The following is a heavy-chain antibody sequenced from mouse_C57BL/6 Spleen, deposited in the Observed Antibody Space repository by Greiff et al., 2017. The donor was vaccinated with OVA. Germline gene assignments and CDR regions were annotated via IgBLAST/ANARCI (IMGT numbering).Heavy chain of an antibody. CDR3: ARSELGRGDYAMDY. V-gene: IGHV1-54*01. CDR1: GYAFTNYL. CDR2: INPGSGGT. D-gene: IGHD4-1*01. J-gene: IGHJ4*01. Sequence: VQLQQSGAELVRPGTSVKVSCKASGYAFTNYLIEWVKQRPGQGLEWIGVINPGSGGTNYNEKFKGKATLTADKSSSTAYMQLSSLTSEDSAVYFCARSELGRGDYAMDYWGQGTSVTVSS.